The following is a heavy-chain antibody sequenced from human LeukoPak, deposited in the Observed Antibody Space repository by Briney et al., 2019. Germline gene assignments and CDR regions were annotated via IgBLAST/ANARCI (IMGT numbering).Heavy chain of an antibody. D-gene: IGHD1-1*01. CDR3: ARDRRTEGTPFDY. J-gene: IGHJ4*02. CDR2: ISAYNGST. V-gene: IGHV1-18*01. Sequence: ASVKVSCKASGYTFTSYGISWVRQAPGQGLEWMGWISAYNGSTNDAQKVQGRVTMTTDTSTSTAYMELRSLRSDDTAVYYCARDRRTEGTPFDYWGQGTLVTVSS. CDR1: GYTFTSYG.